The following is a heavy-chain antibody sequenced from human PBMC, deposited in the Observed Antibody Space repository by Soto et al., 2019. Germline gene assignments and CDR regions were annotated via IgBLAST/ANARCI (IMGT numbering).Heavy chain of an antibody. J-gene: IGHJ4*02. D-gene: IGHD6-6*01. CDR3: ARGRIAARPLGASRFDY. CDR1: GYTFTSYY. V-gene: IGHV1-46*01. Sequence: ASVKVSCKASGYTFTSYYMHWVRQAPGQGLEWMGIINPSGGSTSYAQKFQGRVTMTRDTSTSTVHMELSSLRSEDTAVYYCARGRIAARPLGASRFDYWGQGTLVTVSS. CDR2: INPSGGST.